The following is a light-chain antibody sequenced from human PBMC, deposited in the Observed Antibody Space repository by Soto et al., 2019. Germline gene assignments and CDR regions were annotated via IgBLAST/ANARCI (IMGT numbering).Light chain of an antibody. CDR1: QSISSW. CDR3: QQSFT. V-gene: IGKV1-5*03. J-gene: IGKJ3*01. Sequence: DIQMTQSPSTLSASVGDRVTITCRASQSISSWLAWYQQKPRKAPKLLIYKASSLESGGPSRFSGSGSGTEFTLTISSLQPDDFATYYCQQSFTFGPGTKVDIK. CDR2: KAS.